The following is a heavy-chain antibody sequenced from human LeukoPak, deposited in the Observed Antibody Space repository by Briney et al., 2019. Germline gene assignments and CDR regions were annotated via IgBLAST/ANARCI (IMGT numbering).Heavy chain of an antibody. V-gene: IGHV3-48*04. CDR2: ISSSSSTI. CDR3: ARERSGGVFDY. Sequence: PGGSLRLSCAASGFTFDDYAMHWVRQAPGKGLEWVSYISSSSSTIYYADSVKGRFTISRDNAKNSLYLQMNSLRAEDTAVYYCARERSGGVFDYWGQGTLVTVSS. CDR1: GFTFDDYA. J-gene: IGHJ4*02. D-gene: IGHD2-8*02.